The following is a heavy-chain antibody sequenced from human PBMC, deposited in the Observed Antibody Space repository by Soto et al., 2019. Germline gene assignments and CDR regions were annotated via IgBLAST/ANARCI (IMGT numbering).Heavy chain of an antibody. CDR1: GFTFRSYA. J-gene: IGHJ6*02. Sequence: QVQLVESGGGVVQPGRSLRLSCAASGFTFRSYAMHWVRQAPGKGLEWVAVISYDGSNKYYADSVKGRFTISRDNSKNTLYLQMNSLRAEDTAVYYCARSANYGMDVWGQGTTVTVSS. CDR2: ISYDGSNK. V-gene: IGHV3-30-3*01. D-gene: IGHD6-25*01. CDR3: ARSANYGMDV.